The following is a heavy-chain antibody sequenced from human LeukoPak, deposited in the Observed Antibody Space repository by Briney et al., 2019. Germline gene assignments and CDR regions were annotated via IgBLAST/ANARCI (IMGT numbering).Heavy chain of an antibody. D-gene: IGHD3-22*01. J-gene: IGHJ4*02. CDR1: GYSFTSYW. Sequence: PGESLKISCRGSGYSFTSYWVGWVRQVPGKGLEWMGIIYPGDSDARYSPSFQGQVTISADKSISTAYLQWSSLKASDTAMYYCARGPDSSGYCYYFDYWGQGTLVTVSS. CDR3: ARGPDSSGYCYYFDY. V-gene: IGHV5-51*01. CDR2: IYPGDSDA.